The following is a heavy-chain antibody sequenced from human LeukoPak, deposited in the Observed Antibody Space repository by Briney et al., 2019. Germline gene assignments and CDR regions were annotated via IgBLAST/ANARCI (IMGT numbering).Heavy chain of an antibody. CDR1: GFTVSSTYG. V-gene: IGHV3-23*01. J-gene: IGHJ4*02. Sequence: GGSLRLSSAASGFTVSSTYGMSWVRQAPGKGLEWVSSISGGGGSTYYADSVKGRFTISRDNSKNTLYLQMNSLRAEDTAVYYCAKSSYYDSSGYYREYYFDYWGQGTLVTVSS. D-gene: IGHD3-22*01. CDR2: ISGGGGST. CDR3: AKSSYYDSSGYYREYYFDY.